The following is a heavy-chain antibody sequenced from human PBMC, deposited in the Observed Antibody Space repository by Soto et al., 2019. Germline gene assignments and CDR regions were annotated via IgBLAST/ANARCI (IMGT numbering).Heavy chain of an antibody. V-gene: IGHV3-15*01. Sequence: EVQLVESGGGLVKPGGSLRLSCVGSGFTFIDAWMSWVRQAPGKGLEWVGRLKSETDGGTADYAAPVEGRFNISRDDSKNTPYLQMNSLKSEDAAVYYCMTAPGLNVLFWGQGALVTVSS. CDR1: GFTFIDAW. J-gene: IGHJ4*02. CDR2: LKSETDGGTA. CDR3: MTAPGLNVLF. D-gene: IGHD3-16*01.